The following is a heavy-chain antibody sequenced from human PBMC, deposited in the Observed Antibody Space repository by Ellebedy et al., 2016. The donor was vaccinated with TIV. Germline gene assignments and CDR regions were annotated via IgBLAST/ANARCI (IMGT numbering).Heavy chain of an antibody. CDR2: IGGSGSTT. D-gene: IGHD1-26*01. J-gene: IGHJ4*02. V-gene: IGHV3-23*01. Sequence: GESLKISXAASGFTFSSYVMSWVRQAPGKGLEWVSAIGGSGSTTYYADYVKGRFTISRDNSKNTLYLQMNSLRAEDTAVYYCAKGVGSFDYWGQGTLVTVSS. CDR3: AKGVGSFDY. CDR1: GFTFSSYV.